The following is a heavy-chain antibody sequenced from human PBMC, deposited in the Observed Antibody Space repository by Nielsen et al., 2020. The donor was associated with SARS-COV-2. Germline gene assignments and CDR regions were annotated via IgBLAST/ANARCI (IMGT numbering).Heavy chain of an antibody. Sequence: ASVKVSCKASGYTFSRYGIVWVRQAPGQGLEWMGWISAYNGQTKYEQRLQDRVTITADESTSTAYLELNSLRSEDTAVYYCARDNSAWQTLGNYGLDVWGQGTTVIVAS. CDR2: ISAYNGQT. D-gene: IGHD6-19*01. CDR3: ARDNSAWQTLGNYGLDV. J-gene: IGHJ6*02. CDR1: GYTFSRYG. V-gene: IGHV1-18*01.